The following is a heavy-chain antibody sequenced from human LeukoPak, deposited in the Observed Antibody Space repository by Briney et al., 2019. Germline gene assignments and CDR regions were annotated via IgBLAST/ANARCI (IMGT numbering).Heavy chain of an antibody. Sequence: PSETLSLTCSVYSGSFSGYYWSWIRQPPGKGLEWIGEINHSVGTNYNPSLKSRVTMSLDTSKNQFSLKLSSVTAADTAVYYCARGYCSGGSCYSYYYYNYMDVWGKGTTVTVSS. J-gene: IGHJ6*03. CDR3: ARGYCSGGSCYSYYYYNYMDV. CDR2: INHSVGT. CDR1: SGSFSGYY. D-gene: IGHD2-15*01. V-gene: IGHV4-34*01.